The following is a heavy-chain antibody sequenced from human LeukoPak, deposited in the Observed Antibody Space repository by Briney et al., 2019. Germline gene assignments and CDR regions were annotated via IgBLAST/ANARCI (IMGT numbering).Heavy chain of an antibody. Sequence: SQTLSLTCTVPGGAISSGGYYWSLIRQHSGKRLEWIGHIYYSGSTYYNPSLKSRVTISVDTSKNQFSLKLSSVTAADTAVYYCASVPRLWGQGTLVTVSS. J-gene: IGHJ4*02. CDR2: IYYSGST. CDR3: ASVPRL. CDR1: GGAISSGGYY. D-gene: IGHD6-6*01. V-gene: IGHV4-31*03.